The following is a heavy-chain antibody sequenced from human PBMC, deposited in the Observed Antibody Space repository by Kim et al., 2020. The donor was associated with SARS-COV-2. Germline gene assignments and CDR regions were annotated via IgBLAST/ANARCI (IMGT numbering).Heavy chain of an antibody. V-gene: IGHV3-33*01. CDR3: VRAGIQLSYDY. CDR2: IWHDGSNK. CDR1: GFRFSDFA. Sequence: GGSLRLSCAAAGFRFSDFAMHWVRQAPGKGLEWVAIIWHDGSNKFYADSVKGRFTISRDNSKNMLYLQMNSLRPDDTAVYYCVRAGIQLSYDYWGQGTLVTVSS. J-gene: IGHJ4*02. D-gene: IGHD5-18*01.